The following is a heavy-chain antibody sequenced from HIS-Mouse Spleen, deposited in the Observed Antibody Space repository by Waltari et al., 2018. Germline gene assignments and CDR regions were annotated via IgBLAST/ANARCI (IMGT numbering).Heavy chain of an antibody. CDR2: IYYSGNT. J-gene: IGHJ3*02. CDR3: ASPGSYPAAFDI. Sequence: QVQLQESGPGLAKPSETLSLTCTVAGGCISSYYWSWIRQPPGKGLVWSGYIYYSGNTKYDACHKGRVNISGDPSNNQFYMKLSSVTAAETAVYSCASPGSYPAAFDIWGQGTMVTVSS. V-gene: IGHV4-59*01. D-gene: IGHD1-26*01. CDR1: GGCISSYY.